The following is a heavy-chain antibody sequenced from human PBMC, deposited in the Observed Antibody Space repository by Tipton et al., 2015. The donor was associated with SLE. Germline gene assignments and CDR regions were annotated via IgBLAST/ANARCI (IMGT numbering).Heavy chain of an antibody. Sequence: SLRLSCAASGFTFSNYAMHWVRQAPGKGLEWVAVISYDGSNKYYADSVKGRFTISRDNSKNSLYLQMNSLRAEDTAVYYCARDWGNYWGQGTLVTVSS. D-gene: IGHD3-16*01. J-gene: IGHJ4*02. CDR3: ARDWGNY. CDR1: GFTFSNYA. CDR2: ISYDGSNK. V-gene: IGHV3-30*04.